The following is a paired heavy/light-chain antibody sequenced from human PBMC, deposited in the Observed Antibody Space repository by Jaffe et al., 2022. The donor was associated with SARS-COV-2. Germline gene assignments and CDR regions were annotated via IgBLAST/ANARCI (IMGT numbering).Light chain of an antibody. V-gene: IGLV2-14*03. J-gene: IGLJ2*01. CDR1: SSGIGGYNY. Sequence: QSALTQPASVSGSPGQSITISCTAHSSGIGGYNYISWYQQLPGKAPKLMIYDISNRPSGVSNRFSGSKSANTASLTISGLQAEDEAHYYCASYTTGRILVVFGGGTKLTVL. CDR2: DIS. CDR3: ASYTTGRILVV.
Heavy chain of an antibody. J-gene: IGHJ6*02. CDR2: FNAGNGYP. CDR1: GYTFNNYA. Sequence: QVQLVQSGTEVKKPGASVKVSCKAYGYTFNNYAMHWVRQAPGQGLEWLGWFNAGNGYPIYSEKFQGRLTITRDTSASTDYMELNGLRSEDTAVYYCAKDTGYSTPVGMNVWGQGTTVTVFS. D-gene: IGHD2-15*01. V-gene: IGHV1-3*01. CDR3: AKDTGYSTPVGMNV.